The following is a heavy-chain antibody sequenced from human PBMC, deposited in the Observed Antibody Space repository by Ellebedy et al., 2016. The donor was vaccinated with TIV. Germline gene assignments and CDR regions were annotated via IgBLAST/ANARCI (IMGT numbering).Heavy chain of an antibody. Sequence: PGGSLRLSCTTSGFTFKDHAMGWVRRAPGKGLQWVSTISGSASNTPYADSVQGRFIISKDWSRNTLYLQLSSLRADDTAIYYCARVKSTSWYRPIDHWGQGTLVAVSS. CDR2: ISGSASNT. J-gene: IGHJ4*02. CDR1: GFTFKDHA. CDR3: ARVKSTSWYRPIDH. D-gene: IGHD6-19*01. V-gene: IGHV3-23*01.